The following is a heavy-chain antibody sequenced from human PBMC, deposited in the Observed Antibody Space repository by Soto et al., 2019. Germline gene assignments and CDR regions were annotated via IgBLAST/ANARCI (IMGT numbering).Heavy chain of an antibody. Sequence: PGGSLRLSCAASGFTFSSYSMNWVRQAPGKGLEWVSSISSSSSYIYYADSVKGRFTISRDNAKNSLYLQMNSLRAGDTAVYYCARIRVVTATGGTYYYYGMDVSGQGTTVTVSS. CDR3: ARIRVVTATGGTYYYYGMDV. D-gene: IGHD2-15*01. CDR2: ISSSSSYI. CDR1: GFTFSSYS. V-gene: IGHV3-21*01. J-gene: IGHJ6*02.